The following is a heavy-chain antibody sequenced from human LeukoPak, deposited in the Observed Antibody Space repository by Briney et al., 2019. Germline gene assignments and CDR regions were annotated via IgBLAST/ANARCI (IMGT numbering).Heavy chain of an antibody. CDR2: IYYSGST. V-gene: IGHV4-59*01. CDR1: GGSISSYY. CDR3: ARRSGYDSLDY. D-gene: IGHD5-12*01. Sequence: PSETLSLTCTVSGGSISSYYWSWIRQPPGKGLEWIGYIYYSGSTNYNPSLKSRVTISVDTSKNQFSLKLSSVTAADTAVYHCARRSGYDSLDYWGQGTLVTVSS. J-gene: IGHJ4*02.